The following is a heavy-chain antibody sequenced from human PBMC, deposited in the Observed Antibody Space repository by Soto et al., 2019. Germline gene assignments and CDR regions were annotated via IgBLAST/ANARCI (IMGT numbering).Heavy chain of an antibody. CDR3: AHGDCLLGRDWFDP. V-gene: IGHV2-5*02. J-gene: IGHJ5*02. D-gene: IGHD1-26*01. Sequence: QVTLKESGPTLVKPTQTLTLTCSFSGFSLTTRGMAVGWIRQPPGKALEWLAIIYWDDDKRYRPSLKNRLTITKDTPKNQVVLTLTNVDPVDTATYYCAHGDCLLGRDWFDPWGQGTLVTVSS. CDR1: GFSLTTRGMA. CDR2: IYWDDDK.